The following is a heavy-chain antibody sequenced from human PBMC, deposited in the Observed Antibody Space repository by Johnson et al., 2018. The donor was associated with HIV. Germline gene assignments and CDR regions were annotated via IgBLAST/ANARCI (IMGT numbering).Heavy chain of an antibody. CDR1: GFTFSDYY. J-gene: IGHJ3*02. CDR2: ISRSGGTI. CDR3: AREKIAVAGLDAFDI. Sequence: QVQLVESGGGLIQPGGSLRLSCAASGFTFSDYYMSWIRQAPGKGLEWVSYISRSGGTIYYADSVKGRFTISRDNSKNTLYLEMNSLRAEDTAVYYCAREKIAVAGLDAFDIWGQGTMVTVSS. D-gene: IGHD6-13*01. V-gene: IGHV3-11*01.